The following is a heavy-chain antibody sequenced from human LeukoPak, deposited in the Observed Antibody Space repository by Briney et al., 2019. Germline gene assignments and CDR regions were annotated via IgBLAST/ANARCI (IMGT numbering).Heavy chain of an antibody. Sequence: ASVKVSCKASGYTFTSYYMHRVRQAPGQGLEWMGIINPSGGSTSYAQKFQGRVTITRNTSISTAYMELSSLRSEDTAVYYCARGQNTLDFDYWGQGTLVTVSS. CDR2: INPSGGST. CDR1: GYTFTSYY. CDR3: ARGQNTLDFDY. J-gene: IGHJ4*02. D-gene: IGHD2-2*02. V-gene: IGHV1-46*01.